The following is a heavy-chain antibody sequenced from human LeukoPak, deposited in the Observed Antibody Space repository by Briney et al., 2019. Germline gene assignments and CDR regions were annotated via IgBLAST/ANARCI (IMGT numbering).Heavy chain of an antibody. D-gene: IGHD1-26*01. CDR1: GGSISSYY. Sequence: SETLSLTCTVSGGSISSYYWSWIRQPPGKGLEWIGYIHYSGGTNYNPSLKSRVTISVDTSKNQFSLKLSSVTAADTAVYYCARLGFSNSGSYLAPSDYWGQGTLVTVSS. CDR2: IHYSGGT. J-gene: IGHJ4*02. CDR3: ARLGFSNSGSYLAPSDY. V-gene: IGHV4-59*08.